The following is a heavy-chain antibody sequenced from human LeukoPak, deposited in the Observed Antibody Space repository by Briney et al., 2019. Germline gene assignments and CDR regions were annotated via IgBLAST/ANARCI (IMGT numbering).Heavy chain of an antibody. CDR3: ARDQRLLLWFGESDPFDY. J-gene: IGHJ4*02. CDR2: ISYDGSNK. D-gene: IGHD3-10*01. Sequence: GRSLRLSCAASGFTFSSYAMHWVRQAPGKGLEWVAVISYDGSNKYYADSVKGRFTISRDNSKNTLYLQMNSLRAEDTAVYYCARDQRLLLWFGESDPFDYWGQGTLVTVSS. V-gene: IGHV3-30*04. CDR1: GFTFSSYA.